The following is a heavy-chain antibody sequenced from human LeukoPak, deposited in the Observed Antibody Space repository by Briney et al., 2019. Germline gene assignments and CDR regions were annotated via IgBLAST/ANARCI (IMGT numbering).Heavy chain of an antibody. D-gene: IGHD3-22*01. Sequence: PSETLSLTCAVSGGSISSGGYSWSWIRQPPGKGLEWIGYIYHSGSTYYNPSLKSRVTISVDRSKNQFSLKLSSVTAADTAVYYCARGAQPETDTMIVLYYFDYWGQGTLVTVSS. V-gene: IGHV4-30-2*01. CDR3: ARGAQPETDTMIVLYYFDY. CDR2: IYHSGST. J-gene: IGHJ4*02. CDR1: GGSISSGGYS.